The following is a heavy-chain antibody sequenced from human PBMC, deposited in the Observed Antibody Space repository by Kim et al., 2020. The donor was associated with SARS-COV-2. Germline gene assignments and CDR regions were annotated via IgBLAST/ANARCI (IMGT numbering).Heavy chain of an antibody. CDR1: GFTFSSYA. CDR3: ARASYGDYVPGYYGMDV. V-gene: IGHV3-33*01. D-gene: IGHD4-17*01. J-gene: IGHJ6*02. Sequence: GGSLRLSCAASGFTFSSYAMHWVRQAPGKGLEWVAVIWYDGSNKYYADSVKGRFTISRDNSKNTLYLQMNSLRAEDTAVYYCARASYGDYVPGYYGMDVWGQGTTVTVSS. CDR2: IWYDGSNK.